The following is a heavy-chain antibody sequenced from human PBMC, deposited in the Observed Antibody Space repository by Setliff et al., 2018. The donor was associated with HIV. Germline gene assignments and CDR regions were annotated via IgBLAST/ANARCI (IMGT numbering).Heavy chain of an antibody. CDR1: GFTFSSYE. D-gene: IGHD2-8*02. J-gene: IGHJ6*03. Sequence: SLRLSCAASGFTFSSYEMNWVRQAPGKGLEWVSYISSSGSTRYYADSVKGRFTISRDNAKNSLYLQMNSLRAEDTAVYYCARDGGMGVYHMDVWGKGTTVTVSS. V-gene: IGHV3-48*03. CDR2: ISSSGSTR. CDR3: ARDGGMGVYHMDV.